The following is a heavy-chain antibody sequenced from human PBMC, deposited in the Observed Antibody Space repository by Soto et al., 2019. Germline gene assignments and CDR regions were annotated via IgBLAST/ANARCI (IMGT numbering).Heavy chain of an antibody. D-gene: IGHD6-6*01. CDR3: ARGGIAARPGSEYYFDY. CDR1: GYTFTGYY. Sequence: ASVKVSCKASGYTFTGYYMHWVRQAPGQGLEWMGWINPNSGGTNYAQKFQGWVTMTRDTSISTAYMELSRLRSDDTAVYYCARGGIAARPGSEYYFDYWGQGTLVTVSS. CDR2: INPNSGGT. V-gene: IGHV1-2*04. J-gene: IGHJ4*02.